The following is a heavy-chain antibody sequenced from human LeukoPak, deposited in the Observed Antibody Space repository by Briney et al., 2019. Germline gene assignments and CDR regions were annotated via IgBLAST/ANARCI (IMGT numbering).Heavy chain of an antibody. CDR1: GYTFTTYC. V-gene: IGHV5-51*01. CDR2: IYPGDSDP. J-gene: IGHJ4*02. Sequence: GESLKIACKGSGYTFTTYCIGWVRQMPGKGLEWMGIIYPGDSDPRYSPSFQGQVTISADTSISTAYLQWSSLKASDSAMYYCERHGLGRSWFGFHYWGQGTLVTVSS. D-gene: IGHD6-13*01. CDR3: ERHGLGRSWFGFHY.